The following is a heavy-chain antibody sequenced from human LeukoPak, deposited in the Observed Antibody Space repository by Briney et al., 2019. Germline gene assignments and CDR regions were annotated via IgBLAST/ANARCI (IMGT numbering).Heavy chain of an antibody. Sequence: GGSLRLSCAASGFTVSTNYMSWVRQAPGKGLEWVSVIYSGGSTYYPDSVKGRFTISRDNANNTLYLQMNSLRAEDTAVYYCARHPTLYPDWGQGTLVTVSS. J-gene: IGHJ4*02. CDR3: ARHPTLYPD. CDR1: GFTVSTNY. V-gene: IGHV3-66*04. D-gene: IGHD2-8*01. CDR2: IYSGGST.